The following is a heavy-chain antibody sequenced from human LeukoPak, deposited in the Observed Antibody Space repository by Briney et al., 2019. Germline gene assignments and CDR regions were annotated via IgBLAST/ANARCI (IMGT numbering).Heavy chain of an antibody. J-gene: IGHJ3*02. CDR3: AIAYGDYVLGSGSGTDGNHAFDI. D-gene: IGHD4-17*01. V-gene: IGHV1-18*01. CDR1: DYTFTNYG. Sequence: GASVKVSCKASDYTFTNYGISWVRQAPGQGLEWMGWISGYNGDTKYAQKVQGRVTMTRDTSTSTVYMELSSLRSEDTAVYYCAIAYGDYVLGSGSGTDGNHAFDIWGQGTMVTVSS. CDR2: ISGYNGDT.